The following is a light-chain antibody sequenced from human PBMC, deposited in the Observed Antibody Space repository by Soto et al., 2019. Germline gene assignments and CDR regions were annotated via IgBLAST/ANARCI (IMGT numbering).Light chain of an antibody. CDR2: DVS. V-gene: IGLV2-14*03. CDR1: SSDVGGYNY. CDR3: SSYTSSSLHV. Sequence: QSVLAQPASVSGSPGQSITISCTGTSSDVGGYNYVSWYQQHPGKAPKLMIYDVSNRPSGVSNRFSGSKSGNTASLTISGLQAEYEADYYCSSYTSSSLHVFGTGTRSPS. J-gene: IGLJ1*01.